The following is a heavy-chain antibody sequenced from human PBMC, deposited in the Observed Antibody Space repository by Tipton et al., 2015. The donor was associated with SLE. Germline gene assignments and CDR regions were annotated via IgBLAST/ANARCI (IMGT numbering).Heavy chain of an antibody. V-gene: IGHV5-51*03. CDR2: IQPSESFV. J-gene: IGHJ5*02. CDR1: RYRFSNYW. Sequence: QLVQSGAEVKKPGESLKISCRGSRYRFSNYWIAWVRQMPGKGLEWVGFIQPSESFVKYGPTFQGHVTMSADKSINTAYLQWSSLKAPDTAMYYCARLNSGAFERAWFDPWGQGTLVTVSS. CDR3: ARLNSGAFERAWFDP. D-gene: IGHD5-12*01.